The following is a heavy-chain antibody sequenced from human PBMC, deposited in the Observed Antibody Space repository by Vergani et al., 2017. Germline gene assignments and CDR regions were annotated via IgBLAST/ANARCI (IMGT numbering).Heavy chain of an antibody. CDR1: GFTFSNAW. Sequence: EVQLVESGGGLVKPGGSLRLSCAASGFTFSNAWMNWVRQAPGKGLEWVGRIKSKTDGGTTDYAAPVKGRFTISRDDSKNKLYLQMNRLKTEDTAVYYWTSGADYGDYYYYMDVWGKGTTVTVSS. J-gene: IGHJ6*03. V-gene: IGHV3-15*07. D-gene: IGHD4-17*01. CDR3: TSGADYGDYYYYMDV. CDR2: IKSKTDGGTT.